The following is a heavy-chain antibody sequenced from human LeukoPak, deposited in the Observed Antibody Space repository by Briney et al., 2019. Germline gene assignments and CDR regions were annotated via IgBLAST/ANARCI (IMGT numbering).Heavy chain of an antibody. CDR1: GYTFTSYY. D-gene: IGHD3-10*01. J-gene: IGHJ6*04. CDR3: ASQNYGSGSEYYYYGMDV. V-gene: IGHV1-46*01. CDR2: INPSGGST. Sequence: ASVKVSCKASGYTFTSYYMHWVRQAPGQGLEWVGIINPSGGSTSYAQKFQGRVTMTRDTSTSTVYMELSSLRSEDTAVYYCASQNYGSGSEYYYYGMDVWGKGTTVTVSS.